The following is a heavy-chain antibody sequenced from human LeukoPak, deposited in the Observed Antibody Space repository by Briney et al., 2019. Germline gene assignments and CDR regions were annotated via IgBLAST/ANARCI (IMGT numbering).Heavy chain of an antibody. CDR2: ISYSGST. CDR3: ARTLQSFYGLGSWGAFDI. CDR1: DDSISSYY. D-gene: IGHD3-10*01. V-gene: IGHV4-59*01. J-gene: IGHJ3*02. Sequence: PSETLSLTCTVSDDSISSYYWSWIRQPPGKGLEWIGYISYSGSTNYTPSLKSRGTISVDTSRNQFSLKLTSVTAADTAVYHCARTLQSFYGLGSWGAFDIWGQGTMVSVSS.